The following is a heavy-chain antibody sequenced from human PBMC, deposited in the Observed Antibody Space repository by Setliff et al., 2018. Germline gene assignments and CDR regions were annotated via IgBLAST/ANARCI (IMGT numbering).Heavy chain of an antibody. D-gene: IGHD2-21*02. CDR3: ARGFDVCGGGACYTDGPYYFDY. CDR1: GASISSYY. Sequence: SETLSLTCTVSGASISSYYWSWIRQPPGKGLEWIGEINHSGSTNYNPSLKSRVTISVDTSKNQFSLKLSSVAAADTAVYYCARGFDVCGGGACYTDGPYYFDYWGLGTLVTVSS. V-gene: IGHV4-34*01. J-gene: IGHJ4*02. CDR2: INHSGST.